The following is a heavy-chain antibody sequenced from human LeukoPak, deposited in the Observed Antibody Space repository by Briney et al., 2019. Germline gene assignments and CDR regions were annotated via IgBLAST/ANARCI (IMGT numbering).Heavy chain of an antibody. CDR3: ARGGFYFDSSGQTPYFDY. V-gene: IGHV4-30-4*01. CDR2: IYYSGST. CDR1: GGSISSGAYY. D-gene: IGHD3-22*01. J-gene: IGHJ4*02. Sequence: PSQTLSLTCTVSGGSISSGAYYWSWIRHPPGKGLEWIRYIYYSGSTYYNPSLKSRLTISVDTSKNQFSLKLSSVTAADTAVYYCARGGFYFDSSGQTPYFDYWGQGTLVTVSS.